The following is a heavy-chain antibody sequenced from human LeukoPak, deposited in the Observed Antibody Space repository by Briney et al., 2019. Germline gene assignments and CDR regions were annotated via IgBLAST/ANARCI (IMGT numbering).Heavy chain of an antibody. CDR2: IIPILGIA. J-gene: IGHJ4*02. CDR1: GGAFSDYT. D-gene: IGHD5-18*01. CDR3: ARADNYSYGYCDY. Sequence: SVKVSCKASGGAFSDYTLNWVRQAPGQGLEWMGKIIPILGIANFAQRFQGRVTITADKSTSTAFMELSSLTSEDTAVYYCARADNYSYGYCDYWGQGTLVTVSS. V-gene: IGHV1-69*02.